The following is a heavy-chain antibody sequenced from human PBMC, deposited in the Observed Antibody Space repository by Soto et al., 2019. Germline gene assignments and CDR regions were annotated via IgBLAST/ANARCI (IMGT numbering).Heavy chain of an antibody. CDR2: ISYDGSNK. V-gene: IGHV3-30-3*01. D-gene: IGHD1-26*01. J-gene: IGHJ4*02. CDR3: AREAIVGATADY. CDR1: GFTFSSYA. Sequence: GGSLRLSCAASGFTFSSYAMHWVRQAPGKGLEWVAVISYDGSNKYYADSGKGRFTISRDNSKNTLYLQMNSLRAEDTAVYYCAREAIVGATADYWGQGTLVTVSS.